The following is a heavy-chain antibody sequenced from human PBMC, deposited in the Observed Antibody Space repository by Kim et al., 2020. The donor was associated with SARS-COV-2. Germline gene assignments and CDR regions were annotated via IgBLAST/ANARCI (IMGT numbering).Heavy chain of an antibody. CDR3: VVARPGAFDI. V-gene: IGHV3-43*01. Sequence: STYYADSVKGRFTISRDNSKNSLYLQMNSLRTEDTALYYCVVARPGAFDIWGQGTMVTVSS. CDR2: ST. J-gene: IGHJ3*02. D-gene: IGHD6-6*01.